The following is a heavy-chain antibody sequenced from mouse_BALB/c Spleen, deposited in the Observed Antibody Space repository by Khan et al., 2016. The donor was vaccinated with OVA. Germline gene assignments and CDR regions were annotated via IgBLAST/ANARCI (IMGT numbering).Heavy chain of an antibody. J-gene: IGHJ2*01. CDR3: ATSYFYGYYFDY. CDR2: ISGDSNTI. Sequence: EVELVESGGGLVQPGGSRKLSCAASGFTFSSYGMHWVRQAPGRGLEWVAYISGDSNTIYYADTVKGRFTISRDNPRKTLFLQMTSLMSEDTAMYYCATSYFYGYYFDYWGPGTTLTVSS. D-gene: IGHD1-1*01. V-gene: IGHV5-17*02. CDR1: GFTFSSYG.